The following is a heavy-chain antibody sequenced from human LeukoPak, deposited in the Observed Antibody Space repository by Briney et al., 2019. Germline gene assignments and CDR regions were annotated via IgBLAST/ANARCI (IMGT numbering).Heavy chain of an antibody. V-gene: IGHV3-73*01. CDR2: IRSKANSYAT. Sequence: GGSLRLSCAASGFTFSGSAMHWVRQASGKGLEWVGRIRSKANSYATAYAASVKGRFTISRDDSKNTAYLQMNSLKTEDTAVYYCARSGYSYGADAFDIWGQGTMVTVSS. CDR3: ARSGYSYGADAFDI. CDR1: GFTFSGSA. D-gene: IGHD5-18*01. J-gene: IGHJ3*02.